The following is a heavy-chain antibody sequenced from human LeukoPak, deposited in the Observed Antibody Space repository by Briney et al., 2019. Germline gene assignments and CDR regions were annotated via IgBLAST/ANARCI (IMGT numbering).Heavy chain of an antibody. CDR2: IYPGDSDT. J-gene: IGHJ4*02. D-gene: IGHD3-10*01. CDR1: GYSFTSYW. Sequence: GESLKISRKGSGYSFTSYWLGWVRQMPGKGLGWMGIIYPGDSDTRYSPSFQGQVTISADKSISTAYLQWSSLKASDTAMYYCARLHYYGSGSYSGYFDYWGQGTLVTVSS. CDR3: ARLHYYGSGSYSGYFDY. V-gene: IGHV5-51*01.